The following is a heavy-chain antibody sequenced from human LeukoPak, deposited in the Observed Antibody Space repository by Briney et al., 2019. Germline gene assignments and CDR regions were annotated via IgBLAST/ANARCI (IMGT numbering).Heavy chain of an antibody. CDR2: IYSGGST. V-gene: IGHV3-53*01. Sequence: GGSLRLSCAASGFTVSGNYMSWVRQAPGKGLEWVSVIYSGGSTYYADSVKGRFTIPRDNSKNTLYLQMNSLRAEDTAVYYCARTRGYSYGSSLSDVDYWGQGTLVTVSS. CDR1: GFTVSGNY. J-gene: IGHJ4*02. CDR3: ARTRGYSYGSSLSDVDY. D-gene: IGHD5-18*01.